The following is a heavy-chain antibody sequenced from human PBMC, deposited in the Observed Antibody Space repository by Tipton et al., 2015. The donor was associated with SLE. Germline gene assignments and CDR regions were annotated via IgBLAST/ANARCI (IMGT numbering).Heavy chain of an antibody. D-gene: IGHD6-19*01. CDR1: GDSISSKTYF. CDR3: ARDGPVDHDAFDI. CDR2: IVFGGST. Sequence: TLSLTCTVSGDSISSKTYFWGWIRQSPEKGLEWLGSIVFGGSTYRNPSLMSRVSISMDTSKNQLSLRLSSVTAADTAVYYCARDGPVDHDAFDIWGQGTMVTVSS. J-gene: IGHJ3*02. V-gene: IGHV4-39*07.